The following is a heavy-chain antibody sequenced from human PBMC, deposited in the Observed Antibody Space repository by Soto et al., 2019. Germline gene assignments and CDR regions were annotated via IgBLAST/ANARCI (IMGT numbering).Heavy chain of an antibody. CDR1: GYSFTSYW. CDR3: ARQCSSTSCHYYYYGMDV. D-gene: IGHD2-2*01. CDR2: IDPSDSYT. V-gene: IGHV5-10-1*01. Sequence: GESLKISCKGSGYSFTSYWISWVRQMPGKGLEWMGRIDPSDSYTNYSPSFQGHVTISADKSISTAYLQWSSLKASDTVMYYCARQCSSTSCHYYYYGMDVWGQGTTVTVSS. J-gene: IGHJ6*02.